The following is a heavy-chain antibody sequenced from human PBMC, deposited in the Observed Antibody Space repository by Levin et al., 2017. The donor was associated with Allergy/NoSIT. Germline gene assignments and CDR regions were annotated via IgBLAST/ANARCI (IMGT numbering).Heavy chain of an antibody. J-gene: IGHJ6*02. D-gene: IGHD2-15*01. CDR2: ISAYNGNT. CDR1: GYTFTSYG. V-gene: IGHV1-18*01. Sequence: ASVKVSCKASGYTFTSYGISWVRQAPGQGLEWMGWISAYNGNTNYAQKLQGRVTMTTDTSTSTAYMELRSLRSDDTAVYYCASHLGSGHSAGWDYYYGMDVWGQGTTVTVSS. CDR3: ASHLGSGHSAGWDYYYGMDV.